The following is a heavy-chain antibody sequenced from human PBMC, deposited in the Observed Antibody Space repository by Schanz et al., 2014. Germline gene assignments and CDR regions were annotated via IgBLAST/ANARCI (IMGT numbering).Heavy chain of an antibody. CDR2: INTGVNT. J-gene: IGHJ4*02. CDR1: GFTFGDYA. D-gene: IGHD1-26*01. Sequence: EVQLLESGGGLVQPGGSLRLSCAASGFTFGDYAMTWVRQAPGKGLEWVSAINTGVNTYYADSVRGRFTMSRDNSKNTLYLQMNSLRAGDAAVYYCARDHTTESYYSAGPPIDYWGQGTLLTVSS. V-gene: IGHV3-23*01. CDR3: ARDHTTESYYSAGPPIDY.